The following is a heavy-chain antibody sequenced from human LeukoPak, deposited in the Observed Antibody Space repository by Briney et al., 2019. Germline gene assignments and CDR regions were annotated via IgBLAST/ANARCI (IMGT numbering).Heavy chain of an antibody. V-gene: IGHV3-53*05. J-gene: IGHJ6*02. CDR1: AFIVSSSY. Sequence: GGSLRLSCAASAFIVSSSYMSWVRQAPGKGLEWVSVIYSGGSTYYADSVKGRFTISRDNSKNTLYLQMNSLRAEDTAVYYCAKSAGLGYCSSTSCYGGGYYGMDVWGQGTTVTVSS. CDR2: IYSGGST. CDR3: AKSAGLGYCSSTSCYGGGYYGMDV. D-gene: IGHD2-2*01.